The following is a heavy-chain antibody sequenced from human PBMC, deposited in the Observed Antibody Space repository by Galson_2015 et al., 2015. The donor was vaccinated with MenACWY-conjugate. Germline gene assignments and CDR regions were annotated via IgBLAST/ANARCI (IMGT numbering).Heavy chain of an antibody. Sequence: IGSIYHSGSTYYNPSLKSRVTISVDTSKNQFSLKLSSVTAADTAVYYCAREIVVAQGAFDIWGQGTMVTVSS. J-gene: IGHJ3*02. CDR2: IYHSGST. CDR3: AREIVVAQGAFDI. D-gene: IGHD2-15*01. V-gene: IGHV4-38-2*02.